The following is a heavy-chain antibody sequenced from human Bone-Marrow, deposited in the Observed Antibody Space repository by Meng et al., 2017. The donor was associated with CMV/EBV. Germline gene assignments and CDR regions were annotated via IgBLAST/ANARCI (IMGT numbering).Heavy chain of an antibody. CDR2: IYYTGTT. J-gene: IGHJ4*02. V-gene: IGHV4-59*01. Sequence: GSLRLSCTVSGVSISSFYWSWIRQPPGKRLEWIGYIYYTGTTNSNPSLKSRVTISVDTSRNQFSLKLTSVTAADTAVYFCARGNYPTRFDYLGQGALVTVSS. CDR1: GVSISSFY. D-gene: IGHD1-7*01. CDR3: ARGNYPTRFDY.